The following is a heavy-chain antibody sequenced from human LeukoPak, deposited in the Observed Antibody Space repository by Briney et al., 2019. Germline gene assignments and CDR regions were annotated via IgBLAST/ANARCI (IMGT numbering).Heavy chain of an antibody. CDR2: INHSGST. CDR1: GGSFSGYY. D-gene: IGHD3-22*01. J-gene: IGHJ4*02. CDR3: ARRVPVVAVNDY. V-gene: IGHV4-34*01. Sequence: SETLSLTCAVYGGSFSGYYWSWIRQPPGKGLEWIGEINHSGSTNYNPSLKSRVTISVDTSKNQFSLKLSSVTAADTAVYYCARRVPVVAVNDYWGQGTLVTVSS.